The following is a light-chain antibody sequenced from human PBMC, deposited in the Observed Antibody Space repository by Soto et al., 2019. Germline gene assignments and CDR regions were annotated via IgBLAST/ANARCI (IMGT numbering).Light chain of an antibody. CDR2: DAS. J-gene: IGKJ1*01. V-gene: IGKV3-11*01. Sequence: DIVFTQCPDTLTVSPGERATLSCRASQSVSSYLAWYQQKPGQAPRLLIYDASNRATGIPARFSGSGSGTDFTLTISSLEPADFAVYYCQQLSKGPWWMLGQGTKVDIK. CDR3: QQLSKGPWWM. CDR1: QSVSSY.